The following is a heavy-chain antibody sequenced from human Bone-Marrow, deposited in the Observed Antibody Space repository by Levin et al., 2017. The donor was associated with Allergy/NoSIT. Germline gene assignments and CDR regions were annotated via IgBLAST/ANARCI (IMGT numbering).Heavy chain of an antibody. Sequence: GESLKISCAASGFTFSSYSMNWVRQAPGKGLEWVSSISSSSSYIYYADSVKGRFTISRDNAKNSLYLQMNSLRAEDTAVYYCASSYDPADAFDIWGQGTMVTVSS. CDR1: GFTFSSYS. CDR2: ISSSSSYI. CDR3: ASSYDPADAFDI. V-gene: IGHV3-21*01. J-gene: IGHJ3*02. D-gene: IGHD3-22*01.